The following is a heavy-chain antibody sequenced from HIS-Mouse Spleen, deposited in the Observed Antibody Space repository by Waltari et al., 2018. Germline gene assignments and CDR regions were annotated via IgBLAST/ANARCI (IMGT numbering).Heavy chain of an antibody. J-gene: IGHJ2*01. D-gene: IGHD6-13*01. CDR3: AREIPYSSSWYDWYFDL. CDR2: IYYSGNT. CDR1: GGSISSSSYY. Sequence: QLQLQESGPGLVKPSETLSLTCTVSGGSISSSSYYWGWIRPPPGKGLEWIGSIYYSGNTYYNPSLKSRVTISVDTSKNQFSLKLSSVTAADTAVYYCAREIPYSSSWYDWYFDLWGRGTLVTVSS. V-gene: IGHV4-39*07.